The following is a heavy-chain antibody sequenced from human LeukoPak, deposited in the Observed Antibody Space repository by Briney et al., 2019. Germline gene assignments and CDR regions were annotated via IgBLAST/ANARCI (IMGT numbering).Heavy chain of an antibody. D-gene: IGHD5-24*01. CDR1: GYTFTSYY. V-gene: IGHV1-46*01. J-gene: IGHJ3*02. CDR2: INPSGGST. CDR3: ARLGGDGAFDI. Sequence: GASVKVSCKASGYTFTSYYMHWVRQAPGQGLEWMGIINPSGGSTSYAQKFQGRVTMTTDTSTSTAYMELRSLRSDDTAVYYCARLGGDGAFDIWGQGTMVTVSS.